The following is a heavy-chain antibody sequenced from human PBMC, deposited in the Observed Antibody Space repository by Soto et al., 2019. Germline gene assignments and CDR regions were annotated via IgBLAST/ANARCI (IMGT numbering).Heavy chain of an antibody. V-gene: IGHV1-18*04. D-gene: IGHD3-10*01. CDR1: GYTFTSYG. CDR2: ISAYNGNT. CDR3: AREGPGITMVRAVIEDYYGMDV. Sequence: ASVKVSCKASGYTFTSYGISWVRQAPGQGLEWMGWISAYNGNTNYAQKLQGRVTMTTDTPTSTAYMELRSLRSDDTAVYYCAREGPGITMVRAVIEDYYGMDVWGQGTTVTVSS. J-gene: IGHJ6*02.